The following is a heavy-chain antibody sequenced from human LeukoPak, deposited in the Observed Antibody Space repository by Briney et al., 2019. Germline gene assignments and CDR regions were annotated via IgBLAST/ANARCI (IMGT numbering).Heavy chain of an antibody. V-gene: IGHV3-23*01. Sequence: GGSLRLSCAASGFTFSSYAMSWVRQAPGKGLEGVSAISGSGGSTYYADSVKGRFTISRDNSKNTLYLQMNSLRAEDTAVYYCAKDSHNIVVVTLDYWGQGTLVTVSS. D-gene: IGHD2-21*02. CDR3: AKDSHNIVVVTLDY. J-gene: IGHJ4*02. CDR2: ISGSGGST. CDR1: GFTFSSYA.